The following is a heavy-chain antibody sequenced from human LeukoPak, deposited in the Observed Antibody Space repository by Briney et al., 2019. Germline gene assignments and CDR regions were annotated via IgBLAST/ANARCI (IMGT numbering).Heavy chain of an antibody. V-gene: IGHV4-61*02. J-gene: IGHJ4*02. CDR2: IYTSGST. CDR1: GGSISSGSYY. CDR3: ARSPSGSYPD. D-gene: IGHD1-26*01. Sequence: SETLSLTCTVSGGSISSGSYYWSWIRQPAGKGLEWIGRIYTSGSTNYNPSLKSRVTISIDTSKNHFSLRLSSMTAADTATYYCARSPSGSYPDWGQGTLVTVSS.